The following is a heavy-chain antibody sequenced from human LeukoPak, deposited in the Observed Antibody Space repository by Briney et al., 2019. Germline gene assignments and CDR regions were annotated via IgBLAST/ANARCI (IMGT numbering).Heavy chain of an antibody. V-gene: IGHV3-30-3*01. Sequence: PGGSLRLSCAASGFTFSSYAMHWVRQAPGKGLEWVAVISYDGSNKCYADSVKGRFTISRDNSKNTLYLQMNSLRAEDTAVYYCARDPPGYWGQGTLVTVSS. CDR1: GFTFSSYA. J-gene: IGHJ4*02. CDR2: ISYDGSNK. CDR3: ARDPPGY.